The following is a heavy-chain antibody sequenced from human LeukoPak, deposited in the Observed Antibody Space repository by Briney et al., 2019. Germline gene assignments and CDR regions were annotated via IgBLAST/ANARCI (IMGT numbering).Heavy chain of an antibody. Sequence: SETLSLTCTVSGGSISSYYWSWIRQPPGMGLEWIGYIYYSGSTNYNPSLKSRVTISVDTSKNQFSLKLSSVTAADTAVYYCARSTHLTIFGVVRPNWFDPWGQGTLVTVSS. V-gene: IGHV4-59*01. CDR2: IYYSGST. CDR1: GGSISSYY. J-gene: IGHJ5*02. CDR3: ARSTHLTIFGVVRPNWFDP. D-gene: IGHD3-3*01.